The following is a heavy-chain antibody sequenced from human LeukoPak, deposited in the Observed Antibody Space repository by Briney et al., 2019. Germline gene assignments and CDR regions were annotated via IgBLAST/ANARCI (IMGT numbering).Heavy chain of an antibody. V-gene: IGHV4-39*01. J-gene: IGHJ3*02. CDR3: ASSTYYDILTGSYMGAFDI. CDR1: GGSISSSSYY. CDR2: IYYSGST. D-gene: IGHD3-9*01. Sequence: SETLSLTCTVSGGSISSSSYYWGWIRQPPGKGLEWIGSIYYSGSTYYNPSLKSRVTISVDTSKNQFSLKLSSVTAADTAVYYCASSTYYDILTGSYMGAFDIWGQGTMVTVSS.